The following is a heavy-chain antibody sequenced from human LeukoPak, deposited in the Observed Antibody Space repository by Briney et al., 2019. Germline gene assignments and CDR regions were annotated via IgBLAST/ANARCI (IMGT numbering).Heavy chain of an antibody. Sequence: KPSETLSLTCAVSGGSISSSNWWSWVRQPPGKGLEWIGEIYHSGSTNYNPSLKSRVTISVDKSKNQFSLKLSSVTAADTAVYYCARDGPNYDILTLGAFDIWGQGTMVTVSS. CDR1: GGSISSSNW. V-gene: IGHV4-4*02. D-gene: IGHD3-9*01. CDR2: IYHSGST. J-gene: IGHJ3*02. CDR3: ARDGPNYDILTLGAFDI.